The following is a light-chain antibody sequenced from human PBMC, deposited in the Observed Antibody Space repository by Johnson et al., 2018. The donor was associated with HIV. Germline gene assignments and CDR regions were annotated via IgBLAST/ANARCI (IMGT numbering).Light chain of an antibody. CDR2: ENN. CDR1: SSNIGNNY. CDR3: GTCDSSLSAA. J-gene: IGLJ1*01. Sequence: QSVLTQPPSVSAAPGQKVTISCSGSSSNIGNNYVSWYQQFPGTAPKLLIYENNKRPSGIPDRFSGSKSGTSATLGITGLQTGDEADYYCGTCDSSLSAAFGTGNKVTVL. V-gene: IGLV1-51*02.